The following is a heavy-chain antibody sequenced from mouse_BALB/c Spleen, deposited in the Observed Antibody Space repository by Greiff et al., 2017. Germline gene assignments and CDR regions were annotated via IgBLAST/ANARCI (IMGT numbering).Heavy chain of an antibody. D-gene: IGHD1-1*01. CDR1: GFTFSSYG. CDR2: ISSGGSYT. J-gene: IGHJ2*01. Sequence: EVKVVESGGDLVKPGGSLKLSCAASGFTFSSYGMSWVRQTPDKRLEWVATISSGGSYTYYPDSVKGRFTISRDNAKNTLYLQMSSLKSEDTAMYYCARGNYGSSSFDYWGQGTTLTVSS. V-gene: IGHV5-6*02. CDR3: ARGNYGSSSFDY.